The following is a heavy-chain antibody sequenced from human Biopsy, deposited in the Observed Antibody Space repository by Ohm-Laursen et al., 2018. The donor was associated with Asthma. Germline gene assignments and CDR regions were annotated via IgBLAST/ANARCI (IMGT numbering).Heavy chain of an antibody. D-gene: IGHD2-2*01. CDR1: GGTFNTYV. CDR2: INSVFGTT. Sequence: SVKLSCQSLGGTFNTYVIGWVRQAPGQGLEWVGGINSVFGTTTYPQKFQDRVTITADDSTSTVYMELSSLRSEDTAVYYCARKAGSCISRTCYSLDFWGQGTLVTVSS. CDR3: ARKAGSCISRTCYSLDF. V-gene: IGHV1-69*13. J-gene: IGHJ4*02.